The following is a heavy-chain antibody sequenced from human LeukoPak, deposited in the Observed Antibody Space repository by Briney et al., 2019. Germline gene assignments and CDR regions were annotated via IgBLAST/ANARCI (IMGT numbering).Heavy chain of an antibody. J-gene: IGHJ4*02. D-gene: IGHD3-22*01. CDR1: GFTFSNYG. V-gene: IGHV3-30*03. CDR3: AVFKGGFYDSSGYPGDY. CDR2: ISYDGINK. Sequence: GGSLRLSCAASGFTFSNYGMHWVRQAPGKGLEWVAVISYDGINKYYADSVKGRFSISRDNAKNSLYLQMNSLRAEDTAVYYCAVFKGGFYDSSGYPGDYWGQGTLVTVSS.